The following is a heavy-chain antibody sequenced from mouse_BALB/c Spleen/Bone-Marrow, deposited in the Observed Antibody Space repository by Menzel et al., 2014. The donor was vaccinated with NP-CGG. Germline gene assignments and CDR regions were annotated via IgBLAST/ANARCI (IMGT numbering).Heavy chain of an antibody. CDR3: TRGTTAGFAY. D-gene: IGHD1-2*01. CDR1: GYSITSDYA. Sequence: EVKLVESGPGLVKPSQSLSLTCTVTGYSITSDYACNWIQQFPGNKLEWMGYISYSANTNYNPSLKSRISITRDTSKNQFFLQLNSVTAEDTATYYCTRGTTAGFAYWGLGTLVTVSA. V-gene: IGHV3-2*02. CDR2: ISYSANT. J-gene: IGHJ3*01.